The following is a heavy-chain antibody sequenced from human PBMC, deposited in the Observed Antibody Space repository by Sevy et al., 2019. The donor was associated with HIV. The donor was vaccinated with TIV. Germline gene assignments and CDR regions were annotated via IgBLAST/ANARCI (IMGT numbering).Heavy chain of an antibody. CDR3: ARMRNLGEPSDP. CDR2: INIYNGNT. J-gene: IGHJ5*02. V-gene: IGHV1-18*01. D-gene: IGHD3-16*01. Sequence: ASVKVSCKPSGYTFTTFGINWVRQAPGQGLEWMAWINIYNGNTIYAQNLQGRVTLTRDTSTNTAYMELRSLTSDDTAVYYCARMRNLGEPSDPWCQGALVTVSS. CDR1: GYTFTTFG.